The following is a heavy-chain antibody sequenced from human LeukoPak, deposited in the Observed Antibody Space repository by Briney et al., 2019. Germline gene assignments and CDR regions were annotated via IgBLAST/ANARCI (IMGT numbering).Heavy chain of an antibody. Sequence: PGGSLRLSCAASGFTFDDYAMHWVRQAPGKGLEWVSLITGDGSSTYYADSVKGRFTISRDNSKSSLYLRMNSLRTEDTALYYCAKIGGWLQITDYWGQGTLVTVSS. V-gene: IGHV3-43*02. CDR1: GFTFDDYA. D-gene: IGHD5-24*01. CDR2: ITGDGSST. J-gene: IGHJ4*02. CDR3: AKIGGWLQITDY.